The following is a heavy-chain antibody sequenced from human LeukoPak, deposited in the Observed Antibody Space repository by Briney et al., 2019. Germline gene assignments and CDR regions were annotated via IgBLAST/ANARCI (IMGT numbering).Heavy chain of an antibody. CDR2: IYYSGST. Sequence: SETLSLTCTVSGGSISSSSYCWGWIRQPPGKGLEWIGSIYYSGSTYYNPSLKSRVTISVDTSKNQFSLKLSSVTAADTAVYYCARQQYYYGSGLIDYWGQGTLVTVSS. CDR3: ARQQYYYGSGLIDY. CDR1: GGSISSSSYC. D-gene: IGHD3-10*01. V-gene: IGHV4-39*01. J-gene: IGHJ4*02.